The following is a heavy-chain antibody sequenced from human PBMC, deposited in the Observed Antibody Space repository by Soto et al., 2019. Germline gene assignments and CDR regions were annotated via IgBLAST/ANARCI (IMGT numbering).Heavy chain of an antibody. J-gene: IGHJ4*02. V-gene: IGHV1-69*01. CDR1: GGTFSSYA. Sequence: QVQLVQSGAEVKKPGSSVKVSCKASGGTFSSYAISWVRQAPGQGLEWMGGIIPIFGTANYAQKFQGRVTITADESTSTAYMEMSSVRSEDTAVYYCARDPVIYYGSGSYDYFDYWGQGTLVTVSS. CDR3: ARDPVIYYGSGSYDYFDY. D-gene: IGHD3-10*01. CDR2: IIPIFGTA.